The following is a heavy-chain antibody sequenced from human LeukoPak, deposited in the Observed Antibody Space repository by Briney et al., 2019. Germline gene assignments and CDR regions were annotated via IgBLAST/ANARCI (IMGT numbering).Heavy chain of an antibody. CDR2: ISAYNGNT. V-gene: IGHV1-18*01. D-gene: IGHD5-24*01. CDR3: GRGRGDGYNFNY. CDR1: GYTFTSYG. J-gene: IGHJ4*02. Sequence: ASVKVSCKASGYTFTSYGISWWRQPPAQGLEWMGWISAYNGNTNYAQKLQGRVTMTTDTSTSTAYMELRSLRSEDTAVYYCGRGRGDGYNFNYWGQRTLVTVSS.